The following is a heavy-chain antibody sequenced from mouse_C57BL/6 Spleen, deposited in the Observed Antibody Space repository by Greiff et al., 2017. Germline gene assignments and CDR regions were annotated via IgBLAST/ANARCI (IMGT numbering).Heavy chain of an antibody. Sequence: VKLMESGPELVKPGASVKISCKASGYSFTSYYIHWVKQRPGQGLEWIGWIYPGSGNTKYNEKFKGKATLTADTSSSTAYMQLSSLTSEDSAVYYCHYYGSSYGYFDVWGTGTTVTVSS. CDR3: HYYGSSYGYFDV. CDR2: IYPGSGNT. CDR1: GYSFTSYY. D-gene: IGHD1-1*01. J-gene: IGHJ1*03. V-gene: IGHV1-66*01.